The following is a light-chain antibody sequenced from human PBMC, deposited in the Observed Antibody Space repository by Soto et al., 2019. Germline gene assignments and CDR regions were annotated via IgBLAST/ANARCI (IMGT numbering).Light chain of an antibody. V-gene: IGKV1-5*03. CDR3: QQYNTYWT. CDR1: QSISTW. Sequence: DIQMTQSPSTLSASVGDRVTITCRASQSISTWLAWYQQKAGKAPKLLIYKASILESGVPSRFSGSGSGTEFILTISSLQPDDFATYYCQQYNTYWTFGQGTKVEIK. CDR2: KAS. J-gene: IGKJ1*01.